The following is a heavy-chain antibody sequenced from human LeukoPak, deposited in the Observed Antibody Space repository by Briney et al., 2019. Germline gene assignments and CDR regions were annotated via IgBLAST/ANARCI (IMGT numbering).Heavy chain of an antibody. Sequence: GGSLRLSCAASGFTFSTYEMSWVRQAPGKGLEWVSAISGSGGNTYYADSVRGRFTISRDNSKNTLNLQMNSLRAEDTAVYYCARDQIGYCSSSSCFQGFDPWGQGTLVTVSS. CDR2: ISGSGGNT. V-gene: IGHV3-23*01. CDR3: ARDQIGYCSSSSCFQGFDP. D-gene: IGHD2-2*01. CDR1: GFTFSTYE. J-gene: IGHJ5*02.